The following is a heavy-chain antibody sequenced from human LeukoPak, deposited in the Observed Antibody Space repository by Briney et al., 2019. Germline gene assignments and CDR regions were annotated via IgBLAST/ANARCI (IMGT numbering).Heavy chain of an antibody. Sequence: ASVKVSCKASGGTFSSYAISWVRQAPGQGLEWMGGIIPIFGTANYAQKFQGRVTITTDKSPSTAYMELSSLRSEDTAVYYCARGVGATGGDYWGQGTLVTVSS. J-gene: IGHJ4*02. D-gene: IGHD1-26*01. V-gene: IGHV1-69*05. CDR1: GGTFSSYA. CDR3: ARGVGATGGDY. CDR2: IIPIFGTA.